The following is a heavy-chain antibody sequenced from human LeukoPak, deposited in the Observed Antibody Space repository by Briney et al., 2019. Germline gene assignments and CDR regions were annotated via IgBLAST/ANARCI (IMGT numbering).Heavy chain of an antibody. D-gene: IGHD4-17*01. Sequence: GGSLRLSCAASGFTFSSYAMSWVRQAPGKGLEWVSAISGSGGSTYYADSVKGRFTISRDNSKNTLYLQMNSLRAEDTAVCYCAKSGGMTTVTHPRYFQHWGQGTLVTVSS. CDR3: AKSGGMTTVTHPRYFQH. V-gene: IGHV3-23*01. CDR2: ISGSGGST. CDR1: GFTFSSYA. J-gene: IGHJ1*01.